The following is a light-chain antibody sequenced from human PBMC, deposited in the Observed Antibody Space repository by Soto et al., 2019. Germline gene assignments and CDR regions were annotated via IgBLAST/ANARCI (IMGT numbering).Light chain of an antibody. CDR3: QQRSNWLFT. CDR2: DAS. J-gene: IGKJ3*01. Sequence: EIVLTQSPATLSLSPGERATLSCRASQSVSSYLAWYQQKPGQAPRLLIYDASNRATGIPARFXGSGSGTXXXXXXXXLEPEDFAVYYCQQRSNWLFTFGPGTKVDIK. V-gene: IGKV3-11*01. CDR1: QSVSSY.